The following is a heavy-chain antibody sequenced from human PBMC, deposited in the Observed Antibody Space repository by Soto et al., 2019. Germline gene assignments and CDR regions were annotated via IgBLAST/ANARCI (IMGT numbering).Heavy chain of an antibody. CDR3: ARVPVPAARNYYNYYMDV. CDR2: ISAYNGNT. V-gene: IGHV1-18*01. Sequence: QVQLVQSGAEVKKPGASVKVSCKASGYTFTSYGISWVRQATGQGLEWMGWISAYNGNTNDAQKLQGRVTMTTDTYTSTDYRELRSVRSDDTAVYYCARVPVPAARNYYNYYMDVWGKGTTVTVSS. D-gene: IGHD2-2*01. J-gene: IGHJ6*03. CDR1: GYTFTSYG.